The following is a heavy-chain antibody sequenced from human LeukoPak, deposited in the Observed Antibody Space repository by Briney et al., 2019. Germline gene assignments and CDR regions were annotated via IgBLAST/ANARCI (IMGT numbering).Heavy chain of an antibody. J-gene: IGHJ4*02. V-gene: IGHV1-2*02. CDR2: INPDSGGT. Sequence: ASVKVSCKASGYTFTGYYMHWVRQAPGQGLEWMGWINPDSGGTNYAQKFQGRVTMTRDTSISTAYMELSRLRSDDTAVYYCARDPGTAMVEYYFDYWGQGTLVTVSS. CDR3: ARDPGTAMVEYYFDY. CDR1: GYTFTGYY. D-gene: IGHD5-18*01.